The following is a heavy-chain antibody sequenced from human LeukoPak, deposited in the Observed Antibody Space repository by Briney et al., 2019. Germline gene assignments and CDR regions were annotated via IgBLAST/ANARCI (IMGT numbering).Heavy chain of an antibody. CDR3: ARGGDTANWFDP. CDR2: IYHSGST. V-gene: IGHV4-38-2*01. Sequence: SETLSLTCAVSGYSISSGYYWGWIRQPPGKGLEWIGSIYHSGSTCYNPSLKSRVTISVDTSKNQFSLKLSSVTAADTAVYYCARGGDTANWFDPWGQGTLVTVSS. CDR1: GYSISSGYY. J-gene: IGHJ5*02. D-gene: IGHD5-18*01.